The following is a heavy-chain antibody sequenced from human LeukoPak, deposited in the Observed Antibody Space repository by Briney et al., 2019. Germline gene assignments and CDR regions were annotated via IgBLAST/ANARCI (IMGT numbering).Heavy chain of an antibody. CDR3: ARDFFGDYGDYDTPNYFDY. Sequence: GGSLRLSCAASGFTFSSYSMNWVRQAPGKGLEWVSYISSSSSTIYYADSVKGRFTISRDNAKNSLYLQMNSLRAEDTAVYYCARDFFGDYGDYDTPNYFDYWGQGTLVTVSS. CDR2: ISSSSSTI. V-gene: IGHV3-48*01. D-gene: IGHD4-17*01. J-gene: IGHJ4*02. CDR1: GFTFSSYS.